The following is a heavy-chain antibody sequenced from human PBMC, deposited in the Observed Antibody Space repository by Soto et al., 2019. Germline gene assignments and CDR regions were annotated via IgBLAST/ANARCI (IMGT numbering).Heavy chain of an antibody. D-gene: IGHD2-8*01. CDR1: GFTFSSYA. CDR2: ISYDGSNK. CDR3: ARDPVPMGLYYFDY. Sequence: GGSLRLSCAASGFTFSSYAMHWVRQAPGKGLEWVAVISYDGSNKYYADSVKGRFTISRDNSKNTLYLQMNSLRAEDTAVYYCARDPVPMGLYYFDYWGQGTLVTVSS. V-gene: IGHV3-30-3*01. J-gene: IGHJ4*02.